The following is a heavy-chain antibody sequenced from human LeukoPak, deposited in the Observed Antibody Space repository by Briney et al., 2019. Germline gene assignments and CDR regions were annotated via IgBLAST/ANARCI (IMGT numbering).Heavy chain of an antibody. J-gene: IGHJ4*02. D-gene: IGHD5-24*01. CDR2: IKQDGSKK. CDR3: TRVGYIDEGIDY. V-gene: IGHV3-7*04. Sequence: GGSLRLSCVASGFPFSSYWMTWVRQAPGKGLEWVANIKQDGSKKSYVDSVKGRFTIPRDNAKNSLYLQMNSLRAEDTAIYYCTRVGYIDEGIDYWGQGTLVTVSS. CDR1: GFPFSSYW.